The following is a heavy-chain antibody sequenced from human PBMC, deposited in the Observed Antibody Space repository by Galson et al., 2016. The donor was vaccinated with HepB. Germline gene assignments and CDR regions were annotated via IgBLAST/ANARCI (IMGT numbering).Heavy chain of an antibody. D-gene: IGHD6-13*01. Sequence: SLRLSCAASGFTFSTYSMNWVRQAPGKGLEWVSYLSSGSTTIYYADSVKGRFTISRDNAKNSLYLQMNTLRDDDTAVYYCARDGGQQVVRWERLRKVYYYYPMDVLGQGTTVTVSS. CDR2: LSSGSTTI. CDR3: ARDGGQQVVRWERLRKVYYYYPMDV. CDR1: GFTFSTYS. V-gene: IGHV3-48*02. J-gene: IGHJ6*02.